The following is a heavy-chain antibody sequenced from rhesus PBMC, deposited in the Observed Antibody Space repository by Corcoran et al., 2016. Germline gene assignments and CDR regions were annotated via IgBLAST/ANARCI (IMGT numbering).Heavy chain of an antibody. CDR3: ARSYYYSGSSFDY. Sequence: QVQLQESGPGLVKPSEPLSLTCAVSGYSISSGYYWGWIRQPPGKGLEYIGYISGSSGSTYYNPSLKSRVTISKDTSKNLLSLKLSSVTAADTAVYYCARSYYYSGSSFDYWGQGVLVTVSS. D-gene: IGHD3-16*01. CDR1: GYSISSGYY. J-gene: IGHJ4*01. V-gene: IGHV4-99*01. CDR2: ISGSSGST.